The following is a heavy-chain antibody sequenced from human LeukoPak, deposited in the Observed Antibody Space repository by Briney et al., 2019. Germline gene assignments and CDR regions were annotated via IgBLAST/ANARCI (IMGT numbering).Heavy chain of an antibody. Sequence: PGGSLRLSCAASGFTFSSYSMNWVRQAPGKGLEWVSSISSSSSYIYYADSVKGRFTISRDNAKNSLYLQMNSLRAEDTAVYYCARARNYYGSGSYYKEFTHKNFDYWGQGTLVTVSS. V-gene: IGHV3-21*01. CDR1: GFTFSSYS. J-gene: IGHJ4*02. D-gene: IGHD3-10*01. CDR3: ARARNYYGSGSYYKEFTHKNFDY. CDR2: ISSSSSYI.